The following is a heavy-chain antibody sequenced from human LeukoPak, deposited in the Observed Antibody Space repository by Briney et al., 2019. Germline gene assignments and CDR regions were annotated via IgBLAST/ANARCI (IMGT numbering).Heavy chain of an antibody. D-gene: IGHD3-10*01. V-gene: IGHV3-23*01. J-gene: IGHJ4*02. Sequence: GGSLRLSCAASGCTFSSYAMSWVRQAPGKGLEWVSAISGSGGSTYYADSVKGRFTISRDNSENTLYLQMNSLRAEDTAVYYCAKDYYGSGSPFDYWGQGTLVTVSS. CDR1: GCTFSSYA. CDR2: ISGSGGST. CDR3: AKDYYGSGSPFDY.